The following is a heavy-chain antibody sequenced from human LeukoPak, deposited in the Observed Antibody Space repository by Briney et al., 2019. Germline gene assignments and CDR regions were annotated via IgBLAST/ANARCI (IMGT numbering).Heavy chain of an antibody. J-gene: IGHJ6*02. CDR2: VRYTWNT. D-gene: IGHD5/OR15-5a*01. CDR1: GGSIGSYH. Sequence: KPSETLSLTCSVSGGSIGSYHWSWIRQPPGKGLEWIGHVRYTWNTKYNPSLTGRVSISLDRSKNQFSLSLSSLTAADTAVYYCARVASKGGMDVWGQGTTVIVSS. V-gene: IGHV4-59*01. CDR3: ARVASKGGMDV.